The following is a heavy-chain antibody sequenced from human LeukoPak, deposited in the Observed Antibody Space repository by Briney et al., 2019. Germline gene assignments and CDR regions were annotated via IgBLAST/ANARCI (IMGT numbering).Heavy chain of an antibody. CDR3: AKDTPLFYHYYGIDV. J-gene: IGHJ6*02. Sequence: GGSLRPSCAASGLNLDAYAMHWVRQAPGKGLEWVSLISGDGTITYYADSVKGRFTISGDNSKNSLFLEMNSLRSEDTALYYCAKDTPLFYHYYGIDVWGQGTTVTVSS. CDR2: ISGDGTIT. V-gene: IGHV3-43*02. CDR1: GLNLDAYA.